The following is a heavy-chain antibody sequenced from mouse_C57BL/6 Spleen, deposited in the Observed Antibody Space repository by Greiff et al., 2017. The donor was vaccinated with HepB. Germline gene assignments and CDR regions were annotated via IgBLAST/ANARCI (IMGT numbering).Heavy chain of an antibody. CDR3: ARSGNLFAY. J-gene: IGHJ3*01. CDR2: IDPSDSYT. V-gene: IGHV1-59*01. CDR1: GYTFTSYW. D-gene: IGHD2-1*01. Sequence: QVQLQQPGAELVRPGTSVKLSCKASGYTFTSYWMHWVKQRPGQGLEWIGVIDPSDSYTNYNQKFKGKATLTVDTSSSTAYMQLSSLTSEDSAVYYCARSGNLFAYWGQGTLVTVSA.